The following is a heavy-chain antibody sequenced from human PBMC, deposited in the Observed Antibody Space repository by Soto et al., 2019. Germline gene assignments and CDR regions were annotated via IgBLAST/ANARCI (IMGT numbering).Heavy chain of an antibody. V-gene: IGHV1-8*01. CDR1: GYGLTSYD. CDR3: AREASDDPYGMDV. J-gene: IGHJ6*02. CDR2: MSLNSGNS. D-gene: IGHD3-3*01. Sequence: SVKVSCKASGYGLTSYDINWVRQATGQGLEWMGWMSLNSGNSGSAQKLQGRVTMTRNPSTNTVYMERSSLRSEDTAVYYCAREASDDPYGMDVSGQGTTVTVSS.